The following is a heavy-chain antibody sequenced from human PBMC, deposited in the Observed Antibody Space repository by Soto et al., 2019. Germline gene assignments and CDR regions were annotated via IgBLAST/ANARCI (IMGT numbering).Heavy chain of an antibody. CDR1: GFTFSNYA. CDR3: AREFAPWSANYDY. CDR2: FTRSGST. D-gene: IGHD3-3*01. J-gene: IGHJ4*02. V-gene: IGHV3-23*01. Sequence: EVQLLESAGGLVQPGGSLKLSCAASGFTFSNYAMSWVRQAPGKGLEWLSSFTRSGSTYYADSVKGRFTISRDNAKNSLYLQMDGLRAEDTAVYCCAREFAPWSANYDYWGLGTLVTVSS.